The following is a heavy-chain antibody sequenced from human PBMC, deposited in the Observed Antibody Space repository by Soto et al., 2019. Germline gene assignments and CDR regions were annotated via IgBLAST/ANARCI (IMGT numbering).Heavy chain of an antibody. V-gene: IGHV3-13*01. CDR2: IGTAGDT. Sequence: GGSLRLSCAASGFTFSSYDMRWVRQATGKGLEWVSAIGTAGDTYYPGSVKGRFTISRENAKNSLYLQMNSLRAGDTAVYYCARGLGSGSRLNWFDPWGQGTLVTVSS. D-gene: IGHD3-10*01. CDR3: ARGLGSGSRLNWFDP. CDR1: GFTFSSYD. J-gene: IGHJ5*02.